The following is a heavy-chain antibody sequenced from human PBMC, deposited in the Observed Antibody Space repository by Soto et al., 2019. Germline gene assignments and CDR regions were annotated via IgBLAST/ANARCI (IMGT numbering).Heavy chain of an antibody. CDR2: IYPGDSDT. V-gene: IGHV5-51*01. CDR1: GYSFTSYW. J-gene: IGHJ6*02. Sequence: GESLKISCKGSGYSFTSYWIGWVRQMPGKGLEWMGIIYPGDSDTRYSPSFQGQVTISADKSISTAYLQWSSLKASDTAMYYCARVPYSNRVYYGMDVWGQGTTVTVSS. D-gene: IGHD4-4*01. CDR3: ARVPYSNRVYYGMDV.